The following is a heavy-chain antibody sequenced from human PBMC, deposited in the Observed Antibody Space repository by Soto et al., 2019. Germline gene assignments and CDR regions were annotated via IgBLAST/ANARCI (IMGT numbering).Heavy chain of an antibody. Sequence: SGGSLRLSCAASGFTFSSYAMSWVRQAPGKGPEWVSRIKNDGSVTSYADSVKGRFSISRDNAKNTLYLQMNSLKTEDTAWYYYERGAWSAPGGKGTLVPVSS. J-gene: IGHJ5*02. V-gene: IGHV3-74*01. CDR2: IKNDGSVT. CDR3: ERGAWSAP. CDR1: GFTFSSYA.